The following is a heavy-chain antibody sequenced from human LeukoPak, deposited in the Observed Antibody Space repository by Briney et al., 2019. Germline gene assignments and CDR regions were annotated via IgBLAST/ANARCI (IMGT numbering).Heavy chain of an antibody. Sequence: SETLSLTCTVSGGSISSSSYYWGWIRQPPGKGLEWIGSIYYSGSTYYNPSLKSRVTISVDTSKNQFSLKLSSVTAAGTAVYYCASRGHYYYYMDVWGKGTTVTVSS. CDR1: GGSISSSSYY. CDR3: ASRGHYYYYMDV. CDR2: IYYSGST. V-gene: IGHV4-39*07. J-gene: IGHJ6*03.